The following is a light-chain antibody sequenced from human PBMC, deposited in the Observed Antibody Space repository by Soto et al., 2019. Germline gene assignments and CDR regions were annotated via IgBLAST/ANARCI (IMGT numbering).Light chain of an antibody. CDR3: QQCNNWPLT. V-gene: IGKV3-11*01. CDR2: DAS. CDR1: QSVSTC. Sequence: EMVLTQSPATLSLSPGERATLSCRASQSVSTCLAWYQQKPGQAPRLLIYDASNRATGIPARFSGSGSGTDFTLTVSNLESEDFAVYYCQQCNNWPLTFGGGTKVDIK. J-gene: IGKJ4*01.